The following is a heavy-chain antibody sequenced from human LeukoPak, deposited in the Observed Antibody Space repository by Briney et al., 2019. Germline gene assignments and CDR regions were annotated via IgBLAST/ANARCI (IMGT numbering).Heavy chain of an antibody. Sequence: PSETLSLTCTVSGGSISSSNWWSWVRQPPGKGLEWIGEIYHSGSTNYNPSLKSRVTISVDKSKNQFSLKLSSVTAADTAVYYCARDPPSGSSGHGYWGQGTLVTVSS. V-gene: IGHV4-4*02. CDR2: IYHSGST. CDR3: ARDPPSGSSGHGY. J-gene: IGHJ4*02. CDR1: GGSISSSNW. D-gene: IGHD6-13*01.